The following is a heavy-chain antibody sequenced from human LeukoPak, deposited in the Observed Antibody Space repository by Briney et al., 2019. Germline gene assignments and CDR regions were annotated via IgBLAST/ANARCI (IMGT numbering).Heavy chain of an antibody. V-gene: IGHV3-48*03. Sequence: GGSLRLSCAASGFTFSIYEMNWVRQAPGKGLEWVSYISSIGTTIYYADSVKGRFTISRENAKKALYLQMNSLRAEDTAVYYCARGERGDYWGQGPLVTVSS. D-gene: IGHD1-26*01. J-gene: IGHJ4*02. CDR3: ARGERGDY. CDR2: ISSIGTTI. CDR1: GFTFSIYE.